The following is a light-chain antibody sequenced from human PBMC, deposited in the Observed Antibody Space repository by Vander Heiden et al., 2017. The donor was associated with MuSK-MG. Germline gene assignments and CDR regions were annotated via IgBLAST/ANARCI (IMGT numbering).Light chain of an antibody. Sequence: IQLTQFPSFLSASVGDRVTITCRASQGISSYLAWYQQKPGKAPKLLIYAASTLQSGVPSRFSGSGSGTEFTLTISSLQPEDFATYYCQQLNSYPHTFGQGTKLEIK. V-gene: IGKV1-9*01. J-gene: IGKJ2*01. CDR2: AAS. CDR3: QQLNSYPHT. CDR1: QGISSY.